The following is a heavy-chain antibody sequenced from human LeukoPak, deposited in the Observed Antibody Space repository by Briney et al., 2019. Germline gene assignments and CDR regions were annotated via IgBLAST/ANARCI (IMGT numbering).Heavy chain of an antibody. D-gene: IGHD3-10*01. CDR2: IDPSDSYT. CDR1: GYSFTNYW. CDR3: TRHGPYYSNDH. Sequence: GESLKISCKGSGYSFTNYWISWVRQMPEKGLEWMGRIDPSDSYTNYSPSFQGHVTISADKSISTAFLQWSSLKASDTAMYYCTRHGPYYSNDHWGQGTLVTVSS. J-gene: IGHJ4*02. V-gene: IGHV5-10-1*01.